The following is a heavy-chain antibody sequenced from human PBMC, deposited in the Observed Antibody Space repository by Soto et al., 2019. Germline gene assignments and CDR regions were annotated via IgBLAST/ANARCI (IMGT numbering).Heavy chain of an antibody. Sequence: VASVKVSCKASGYIFTGYYMCWVRQAPGQGLEWMGWINPNSGDTYYAQKFQGRVTMTRHTSTSTAYMELSSLKSDDTAVYYCARGLYYLDNSGSLGHCGRGTLVTVAS. CDR2: INPNSGDT. CDR1: GYIFTGYY. V-gene: IGHV1-2*02. J-gene: IGHJ4*02. CDR3: ARGLYYLDNSGSLGH. D-gene: IGHD3-22*01.